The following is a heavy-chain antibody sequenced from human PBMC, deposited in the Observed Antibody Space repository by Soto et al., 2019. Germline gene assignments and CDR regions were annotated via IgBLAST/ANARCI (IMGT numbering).Heavy chain of an antibody. D-gene: IGHD1-26*01. CDR2: IIPIFGTA. J-gene: IGHJ4*02. V-gene: IGHV1-69*01. Sequence: QVQLVQSGAEVKKPGSSVKVSCKASGGTFSSYSINWVRQAPGQGIEWMGEIIPIFGTANYAQKFQGRVTITADESTSTAYMELSSLRSEDTAVYYFASDGGRHSGGIDYWGQGTLVTVSS. CDR3: ASDGGRHSGGIDY. CDR1: GGTFSSYS.